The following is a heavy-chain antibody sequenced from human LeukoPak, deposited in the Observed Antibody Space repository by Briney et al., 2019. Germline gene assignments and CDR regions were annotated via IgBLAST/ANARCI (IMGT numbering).Heavy chain of an antibody. CDR3: AKEGRSLQTY. J-gene: IGHJ4*02. V-gene: IGHV3-23*03. CDR1: GFTFTNYA. Sequence: GGSLRLSCAASGFTFTNYAMSWVRQAPGKGLEWVSLVYSGGSTYYADSVRGRFTISRDNAKNSLYLQMNSLRVEDTAVYYCAKEGRSLQTYWGQGTLVTVSS. D-gene: IGHD5-24*01. CDR2: VYSGGST.